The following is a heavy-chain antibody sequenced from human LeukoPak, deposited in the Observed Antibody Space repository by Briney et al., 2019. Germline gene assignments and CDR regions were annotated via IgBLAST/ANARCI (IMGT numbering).Heavy chain of an antibody. J-gene: IGHJ4*02. D-gene: IGHD2-2*01. CDR2: INHSGST. CDR3: ARAGGYDLIDY. Sequence: SETLSLTCAVYGGSFSGYYWSWIRQPPGKGREWIGEINHSGSTNYNPSLKSRVTISVDTSKNQFSLKLSSVTAADTSVYYCARAGGYDLIDYWGQGTMVTVSS. V-gene: IGHV4-34*01. CDR1: GGSFSGYY.